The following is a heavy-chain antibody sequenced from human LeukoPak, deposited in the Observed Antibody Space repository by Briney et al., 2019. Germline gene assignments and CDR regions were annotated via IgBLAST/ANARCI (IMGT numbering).Heavy chain of an antibody. V-gene: IGHV3-73*01. CDR1: GFTFSGSA. CDR2: IRSKANNYAT. CDR3: TSGPTVDFDY. Sequence: GGSLRLSCAASGFTFSGSAMHWVRQASGKGLEWVGRIRSKANNYATAYAASVRGRITISRDDSKNTAYLQMSSLKTEDTAVYYCTSGPTVDFDYWGQGTLVTVSS. J-gene: IGHJ4*02. D-gene: IGHD4-23*01.